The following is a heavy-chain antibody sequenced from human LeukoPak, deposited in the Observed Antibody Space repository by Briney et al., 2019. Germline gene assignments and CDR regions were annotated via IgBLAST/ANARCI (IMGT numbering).Heavy chain of an antibody. D-gene: IGHD4-17*01. J-gene: IGHJ4*02. CDR2: IYYSGST. Sequence: TETLSLTCTVSGGSIIRNSYYWGWIRQPPGKGLEWIGSIYYSGSTSYNPSLTSRLTMSVDTSKNQFSLQLNSVTGADTAVYYCASERRSDFGDYDYFDYWGQGTLVTVSS. CDR1: GGSIIRNSYY. CDR3: ASERRSDFGDYDYFDY. V-gene: IGHV4-39*07.